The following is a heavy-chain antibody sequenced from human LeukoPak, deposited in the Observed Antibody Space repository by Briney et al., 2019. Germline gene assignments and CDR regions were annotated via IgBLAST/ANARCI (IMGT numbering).Heavy chain of an antibody. CDR2: IGGTNGRT. CDR1: GFAFSFYA. CDR3: AKHYYDSSGTPRYFDY. Sequence: PGGSLRLSCAASGFAFSFYAMSWVRQAPGKGLEWVSAIGGTNGRTYYADSVKGRFTISRDNSKNTLFLQMNSLRDEDTAVYYCAKHYYDSSGTPRYFDYWGQGTLVTVSS. D-gene: IGHD3-22*01. V-gene: IGHV3-23*01. J-gene: IGHJ4*02.